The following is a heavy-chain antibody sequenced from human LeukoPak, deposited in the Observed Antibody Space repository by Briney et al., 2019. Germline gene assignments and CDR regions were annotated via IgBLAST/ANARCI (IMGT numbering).Heavy chain of an antibody. CDR1: GYTFTSYY. CDR2: INPSGGST. V-gene: IGHV1-46*01. CDR3: ARDRGPYCCGGSCYLY. D-gene: IGHD2-15*01. Sequence: ASVKVSCKASGYTFTSYYMHWVRQAPGQGLEWMGIINPSGGSTSYAQKFQGRVTMTRDTSTSTVYMELSSLRSEDTAVYYCARDRGPYCCGGSCYLYGGQGTLVTVSS. J-gene: IGHJ4*02.